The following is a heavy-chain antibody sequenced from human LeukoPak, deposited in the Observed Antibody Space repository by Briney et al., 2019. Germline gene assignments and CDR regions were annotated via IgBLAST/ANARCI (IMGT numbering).Heavy chain of an antibody. J-gene: IGHJ6*03. CDR3: ARSRDYYYYYMDV. CDR2: IYYSGST. Sequence: SETLSLTCTVSGGSISSYYWSWIRQPPGKGLEWIGYIYYSGSTNYNPSLKSRVTISVDTSKNQFSLKLSSVTAADTAVYYCARSRDYYYYYMDVWGKGTTVTVSS. CDR1: GGSISSYY. V-gene: IGHV4-59*08.